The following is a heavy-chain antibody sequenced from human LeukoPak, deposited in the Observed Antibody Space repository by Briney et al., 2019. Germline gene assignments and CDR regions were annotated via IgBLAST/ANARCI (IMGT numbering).Heavy chain of an antibody. CDR1: GFTVSSNY. J-gene: IGHJ6*02. Sequence: PGGSLRLSCAASGFTVSSNYMSWVRQAPGKGLEWVSVIYSGGSTYYADSVKGRFTISRDNSKNTLYLQMNSLRAEDTAVYYCARDGGDPVWGYYYGMDVWGQGTTVTVSS. CDR2: IYSGGST. V-gene: IGHV3-53*01. CDR3: ARDGGDPVWGYYYGMDV. D-gene: IGHD3-16*01.